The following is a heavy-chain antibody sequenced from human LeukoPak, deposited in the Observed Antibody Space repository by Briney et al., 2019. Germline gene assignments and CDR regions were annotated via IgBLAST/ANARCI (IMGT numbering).Heavy chain of an antibody. CDR2: IHYSGST. CDR3: ARQHSSAYYYFDY. D-gene: IGHD3-22*01. CDR1: GGSISTYY. J-gene: IGHJ4*02. Sequence: SETLSLTCTVSGGSISTYYWGWIRQPLGKGLEWIGYIHYSGSTNYNPSLKSRVTIAVDTSKNQFSLKLSSVTAADTAVYYCARQHSSAYYYFDYWGQGTLVTVSS. V-gene: IGHV4-59*08.